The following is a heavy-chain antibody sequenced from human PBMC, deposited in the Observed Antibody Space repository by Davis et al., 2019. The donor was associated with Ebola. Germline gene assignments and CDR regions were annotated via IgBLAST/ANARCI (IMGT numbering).Heavy chain of an antibody. CDR2: IGTAGDT. Sequence: PGGSLRLSCAASGFTFSSYDMHWVRQATGKGLEWVSAIGTAGDTYYPGSVKGRFTISRENAKNSLYLQMNSLRAGDTAVYYCARGKRYDFYYYYGMDVWGQGTTVTVAS. V-gene: IGHV3-13*01. J-gene: IGHJ6*02. CDR3: ARGKRYDFYYYYGMDV. CDR1: GFTFSSYD. D-gene: IGHD5-12*01.